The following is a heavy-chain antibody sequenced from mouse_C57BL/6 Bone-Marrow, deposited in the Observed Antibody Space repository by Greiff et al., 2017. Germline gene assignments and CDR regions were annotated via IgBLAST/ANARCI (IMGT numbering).Heavy chain of an antibody. CDR2: IYPGSGST. Sequence: QVQLQQPGAELVKPGASVKMSCKASGYTFTSYWITWVKQRPGQGLEWIGDIYPGSGSTNYNEKFKSKATLTVDTSSSTAYMQLSSLTSEDSAVYDCARRETYYGLWFDFWGRGTRVTVSA. D-gene: IGHD1-1*02. V-gene: IGHV1-55*01. CDR3: ARRETYYGLWFDF. J-gene: IGHJ3*01. CDR1: GYTFTSYW.